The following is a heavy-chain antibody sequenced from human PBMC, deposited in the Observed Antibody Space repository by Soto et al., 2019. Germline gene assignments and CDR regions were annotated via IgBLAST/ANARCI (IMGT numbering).Heavy chain of an antibody. D-gene: IGHD4-17*01. CDR3: ARDNYGDTYYFDY. Sequence: PSETLSLTCTVSGGSISSGAYYWSWVRQPPEKGLEWIGYIYYSGSTYYNPSLKSRVTISVDTSKNQFSLKLSSVTSTDTAVYYCARDNYGDTYYFDYWGQGTLVTVSS. J-gene: IGHJ4*02. CDR1: GGSISSGAYY. V-gene: IGHV4-30-4*01. CDR2: IYYSGST.